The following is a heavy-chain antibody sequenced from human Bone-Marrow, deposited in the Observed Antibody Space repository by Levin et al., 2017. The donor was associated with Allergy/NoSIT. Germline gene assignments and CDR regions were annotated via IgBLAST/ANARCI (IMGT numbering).Heavy chain of an antibody. CDR1: GYTLTELS. CDR2: FDPEDGET. D-gene: IGHD3-22*01. CDR3: ATLLWGIVVVTSWYFDL. V-gene: IGHV1-24*01. J-gene: IGHJ2*01. Sequence: ASVKVSCKVSGYTLTELSMHWVRQAPGKGLEWMGGFDPEDGETIYAQKFQGRVTMTEDTSTDTAYMELSSLRSEDTAVYYCATLLWGIVVVTSWYFDLWGRGTLVTVSS.